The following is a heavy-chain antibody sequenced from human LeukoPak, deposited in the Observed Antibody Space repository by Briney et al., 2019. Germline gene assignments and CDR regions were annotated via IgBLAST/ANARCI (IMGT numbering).Heavy chain of an antibody. V-gene: IGHV4-59*08. CDR3: ARHFRYCSSTSCFDAFDI. J-gene: IGHJ3*02. Sequence: SETLSLTCTVSGGSISSYYWSWIRQPPGKGLEWIGYIYYSGSTNYNPSLKSRVTISVDTSKNQFSLKLSSVTAADTAVYYCARHFRYCSSTSCFDAFDIWGQGTMVTVSS. CDR2: IYYSGST. D-gene: IGHD2-2*01. CDR1: GGSISSYY.